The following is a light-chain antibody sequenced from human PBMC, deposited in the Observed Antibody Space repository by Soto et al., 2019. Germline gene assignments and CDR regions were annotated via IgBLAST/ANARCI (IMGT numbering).Light chain of an antibody. CDR1: QSVSSS. J-gene: IGKJ1*01. CDR3: QQYGSSGT. V-gene: IGKV3-20*01. CDR2: SAS. Sequence: VMSQSPATLSVTPGERATLSCRASQSVSSSLAWYQQKPGQAPRLLIYSASTRATGIPARFSGSGSGTDFTLTISRLEPEDFAVYYCQQYGSSGTFAQRTKVDI.